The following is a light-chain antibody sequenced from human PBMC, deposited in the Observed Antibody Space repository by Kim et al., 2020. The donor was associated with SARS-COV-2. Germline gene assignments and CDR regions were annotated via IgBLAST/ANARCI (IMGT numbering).Light chain of an antibody. CDR2: RDI. J-gene: IGLJ1*01. V-gene: IGLV3-9*01. Sequence: SYELTQPLSVSVALGQTAVVTCGGNDIGIRNVHWYQQKPGQAPVVVIYRDINRPSGIPERFSGSSSGNTATLTISRVQPGDEADYYCQVWDSTTNVFGAGTKVTVL. CDR1: DIGIRN. CDR3: QVWDSTTNV.